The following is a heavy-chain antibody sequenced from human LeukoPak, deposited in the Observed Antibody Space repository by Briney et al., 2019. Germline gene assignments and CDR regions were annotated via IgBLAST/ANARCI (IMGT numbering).Heavy chain of an antibody. Sequence: AGGSLRLSCAASGLTFSSYVMNWVRQAPGKGLEWVAVISYDGNNKYYADSVKGRFTISRDNSKNTLYLQMNSLRAEDTALYYCATLPTWGQGTLVTVSS. CDR2: ISYDGNNK. CDR1: GLTFSSYV. V-gene: IGHV3-30-3*01. D-gene: IGHD4-17*01. J-gene: IGHJ4*02. CDR3: ATLPT.